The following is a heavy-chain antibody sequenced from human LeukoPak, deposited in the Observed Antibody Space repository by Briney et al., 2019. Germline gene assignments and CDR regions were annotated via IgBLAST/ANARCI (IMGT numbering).Heavy chain of an antibody. V-gene: IGHV4-59*01. J-gene: IGHJ5*02. CDR1: GFTFSDYY. D-gene: IGHD3-22*01. CDR2: IYYSGST. CDR3: ARDWDSSGYSWRWFDP. Sequence: GSLRLSCAASGFTFSDYYMSWIRQPPGKGLEWIGYIYYSGSTNYNPSLKSRVTISVDTSKNQFSLKLSSVTAADTAVYYCARDWDSSGYSWRWFDPWGQGTLVTVSS.